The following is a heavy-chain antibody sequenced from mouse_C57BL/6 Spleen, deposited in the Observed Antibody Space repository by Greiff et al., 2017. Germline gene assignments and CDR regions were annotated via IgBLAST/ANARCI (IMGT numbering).Heavy chain of an antibody. Sequence: QVQLQQSGAELARPGASVKLSCKASGYTFTSYGISWVKQRTGQGLEWIGEIYPRSGNTYYNEKFKGKATLTADKSSSTAYMELRSLTSEDSAVYFCARRERSAYWGQGTLVTVSA. CDR1: GYTFTSYG. J-gene: IGHJ3*01. CDR2: IYPRSGNT. CDR3: ARRERSAY. V-gene: IGHV1-81*01.